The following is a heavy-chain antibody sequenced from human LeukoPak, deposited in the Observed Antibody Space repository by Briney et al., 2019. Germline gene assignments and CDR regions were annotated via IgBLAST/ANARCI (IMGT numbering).Heavy chain of an antibody. CDR1: GGSISSSSHY. J-gene: IGHJ4*02. D-gene: IGHD3-10*01. CDR3: ARGFLGDYFGSGSYYVFDY. CDR2: IYYSGST. V-gene: IGHV4-39*07. Sequence: SETLSLTCTVSGGSISSSSHYWGWIRQPPGKGLEWIGSIYYSGSTNYNPSLKSRVTMSVDTSKNQFSLKLSSVTAADTAVYYCARGFLGDYFGSGSYYVFDYWGQGTLVTVSS.